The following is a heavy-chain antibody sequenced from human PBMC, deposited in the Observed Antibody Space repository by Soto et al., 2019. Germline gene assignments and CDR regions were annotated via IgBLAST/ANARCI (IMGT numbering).Heavy chain of an antibody. CDR1: GGSISSGGYY. CDR3: ARLLGCSTTSCYSIWFDP. D-gene: IGHD2-2*01. J-gene: IGHJ5*02. V-gene: IGHV4-61*08. Sequence: SETLSLTCTVSGGSISSGGYYWSWIRQHPGKGLEWIGYIDYSGNTNYNPSLKSRVTISADTSKNQVSLNLSSVTAADTAVYYCARLLGCSTTSCYSIWFDPWGQGTLVTVSS. CDR2: IDYSGNT.